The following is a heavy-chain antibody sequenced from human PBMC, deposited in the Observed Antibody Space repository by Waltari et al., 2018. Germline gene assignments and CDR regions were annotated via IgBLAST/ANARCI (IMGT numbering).Heavy chain of an antibody. J-gene: IGHJ6*02. CDR1: GFTFSSYA. D-gene: IGHD6-6*01. CDR3: ARESIAANSDYYYGMDV. V-gene: IGHV3-23*04. Sequence: EVQLVESGGGLVQPGGSLRLSCAASGFTFSSYAMSWVRQAPGKGLEWVSAISGSGGSTYYADSVKGRFTISRDNSKNTLYLQMNSLRAEDTAVYYCARESIAANSDYYYGMDVWGQGTTVTVSS. CDR2: ISGSGGST.